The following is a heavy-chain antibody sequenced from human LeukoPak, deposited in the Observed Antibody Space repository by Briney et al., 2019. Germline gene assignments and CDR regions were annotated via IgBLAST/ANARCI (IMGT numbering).Heavy chain of an antibody. CDR2: ISATGGTT. CDR3: ARGGTTSGKFDP. J-gene: IGHJ5*02. CDR1: GFTFSSYG. V-gene: IGHV3-23*01. Sequence: PGGTLRLSCAVSGFTFSSYGMSWVRQAPGKGLEWVSAISATGGTTYYADSVKGRFTISRDNAKNSLYLQMNSLRAEDTAVYYCARGGTTSGKFDPWGQGTLVTVSS. D-gene: IGHD1-26*01.